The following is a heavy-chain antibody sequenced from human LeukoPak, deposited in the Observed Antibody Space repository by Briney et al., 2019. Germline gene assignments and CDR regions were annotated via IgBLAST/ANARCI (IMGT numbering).Heavy chain of an antibody. D-gene: IGHD3-22*01. Sequence: GGSLRLSCAASGFTFSIYSMNWVRQAPGKGLEWVSSINSDSSYISYADSVKGRFTISRDNAKNSLFLQMNSLRAEDTAVYYCARDKESVYYYDSSGYPDYWGQGTLVTVSS. V-gene: IGHV3-21*04. J-gene: IGHJ4*02. CDR3: ARDKESVYYYDSSGYPDY. CDR2: INSDSSYI. CDR1: GFTFSIYS.